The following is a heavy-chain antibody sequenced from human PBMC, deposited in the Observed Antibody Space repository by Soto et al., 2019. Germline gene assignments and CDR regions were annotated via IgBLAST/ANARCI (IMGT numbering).Heavy chain of an antibody. J-gene: IGHJ4*02. CDR2: ISAYNGNT. V-gene: IGHV1-18*01. Sequence: VKVSCKASGYTFTSYGISWVRQAPGQGLEWMGWISAYNGNTNYAQKLQGRVTMTTDTSTSTAYMELGSLRSDDTAVYYCARAGKITIFGVVIIDFDYWGQGTLVTVSS. CDR1: GYTFTSYG. CDR3: ARAGKITIFGVVIIDFDY. D-gene: IGHD3-3*01.